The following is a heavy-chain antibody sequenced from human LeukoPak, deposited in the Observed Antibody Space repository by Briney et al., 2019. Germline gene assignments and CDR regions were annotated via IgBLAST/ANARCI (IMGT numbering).Heavy chain of an antibody. CDR3: AKDFRIGYSAHFDY. CDR2: IYENGGTT. CDR1: GFTFRSHA. V-gene: IGHV3-23*01. Sequence: PGGSLRLSCVGSGFTFRSHAMSWVRQAPEKGLEFVSGIYENGGTTYADSVKGRFSISRDNSKNTLYLQMDSLRGEDTAVYYCAKDFRIGYSAHFDYWGQGALVTVSS. J-gene: IGHJ4*02. D-gene: IGHD2-21*01.